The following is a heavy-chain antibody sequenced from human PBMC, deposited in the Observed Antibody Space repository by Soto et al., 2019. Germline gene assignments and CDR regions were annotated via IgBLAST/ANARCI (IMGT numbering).Heavy chain of an antibody. J-gene: IGHJ6*02. V-gene: IGHV1-2*04. CDR2: INPNSGGT. CDR1: GYTFTGYY. CDR3: ARAPGGSSSWYYYDYGMDV. Sequence: ASVKVSCKASGYTFTGYYMQWGRQAPGQGLEWMGWINPNSGGTNYAQKFQGWVIMTRDTSISTTYMELSRLRSDDTAVYYCARAPGGSSSWYYYDYGMDVWGQGTTVTGSS. D-gene: IGHD6-13*01.